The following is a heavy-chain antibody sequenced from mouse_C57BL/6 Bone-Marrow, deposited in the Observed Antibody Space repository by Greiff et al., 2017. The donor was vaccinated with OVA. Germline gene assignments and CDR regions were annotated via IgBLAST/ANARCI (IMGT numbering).Heavy chain of an antibody. Sequence: DVKLVESGGDLVKPGGSLKLSCAASGFTFSGYAMSWVRQTPEKRLEWVATISDGGSYTYHPDNVKGRFTISRDNAKNNLYLQRSHLKSEDTAMYYCAGGGITGPHYWGQGTTLTVSS. D-gene: IGHD1-1*01. CDR2: ISDGGSYT. CDR3: AGGGITGPHY. CDR1: GFTFSGYA. V-gene: IGHV5-4*03. J-gene: IGHJ2*01.